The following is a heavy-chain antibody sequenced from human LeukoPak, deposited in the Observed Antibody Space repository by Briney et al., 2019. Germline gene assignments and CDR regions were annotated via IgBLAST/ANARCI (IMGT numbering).Heavy chain of an antibody. CDR2: IYYSGST. Sequence: PSETLSLTCTVSGGSISSSSYYWGWIRQPPGKGLEWIGSIYYSGSTYYNPSLKSRVTISVDTSKNQFSLKLSSVTAADTAVYYCARDTSGAFDIWGQGTMVTVSS. V-gene: IGHV4-39*07. CDR3: ARDTSGAFDI. D-gene: IGHD3-3*01. CDR1: GGSISSSSYY. J-gene: IGHJ3*02.